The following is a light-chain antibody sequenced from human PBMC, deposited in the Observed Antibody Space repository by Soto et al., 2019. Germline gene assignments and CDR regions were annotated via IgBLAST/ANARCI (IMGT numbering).Light chain of an antibody. Sequence: EIVLTQSPATLSLSPGERATLSCRASQSVSSYLAWYQQKPGQAPRLLIYDASNRATGSPARFSGSGSGTDFTLPISSLEPEDFAVYYCQQRSNWRSWPFGQGTKVEIK. V-gene: IGKV3-11*01. J-gene: IGKJ1*01. CDR1: QSVSSY. CDR2: DAS. CDR3: QQRSNWRSWP.